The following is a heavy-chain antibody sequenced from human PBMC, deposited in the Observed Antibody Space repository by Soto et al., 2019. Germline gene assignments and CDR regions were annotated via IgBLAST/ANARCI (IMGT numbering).Heavy chain of an antibody. CDR1: GFTVSSNY. V-gene: IGHV3-66*01. CDR3: ARDHPYSSGWYSDY. J-gene: IGHJ4*02. Sequence: EVQLVESGGGLVQPGGSLRLSCAASGFTVSSNYMSWVRQAPGKGLEWVSVIYSGGSTYYADSVKGSFTISRDNSNNSLYLHIHTLRAEDTAVFYCARDHPYSSGWYSDYWGQGTLVTVSS. D-gene: IGHD6-19*01. CDR2: IYSGGST.